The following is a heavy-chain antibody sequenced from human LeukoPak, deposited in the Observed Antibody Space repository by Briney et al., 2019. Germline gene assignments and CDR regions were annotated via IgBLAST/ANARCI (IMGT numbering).Heavy chain of an antibody. CDR1: GYTFTGYY. CDR2: INHNSGAT. J-gene: IGHJ4*02. V-gene: IGHV1-2*06. CDR3: ARDSHTNIVGATGGLE. Sequence: ASVKVSCKASGYTFTGYYMHWVRQAPGQGGERMGRINHNSGATIYAQNFQDRVTMTRHTSISTAYMELSRLRSDDTAVYYCARDSHTNIVGATGGLEWGQGTLVTVSS. D-gene: IGHD1-26*01.